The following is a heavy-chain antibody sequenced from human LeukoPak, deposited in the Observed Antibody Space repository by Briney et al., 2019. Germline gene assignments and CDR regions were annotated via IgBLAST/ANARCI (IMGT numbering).Heavy chain of an antibody. CDR3: ARDRGYSNFDY. V-gene: IGHV3-7*01. Sequence: GGSLRLSCAASGFTFSSHWMSWVRQAPGKGLEWVANIKQDGSEKNYVDSVKGRFTISRDNAQDSLYLQMNSLRAEDTAVYYCARDRGYSNFDYWGQGTLVTVSS. CDR2: IKQDGSEK. J-gene: IGHJ4*02. CDR1: GFTFSSHW. D-gene: IGHD4-11*01.